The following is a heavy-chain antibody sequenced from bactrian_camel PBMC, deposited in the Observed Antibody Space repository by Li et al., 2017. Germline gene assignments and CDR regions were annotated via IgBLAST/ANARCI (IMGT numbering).Heavy chain of an antibody. J-gene: IGHJ4*01. CDR2: LDGDGDT. CDR1: GGTGRSDC. Sequence: HVQLVESGGGSVQAGRSLRLSCVAYGGTGRSDCVGWFRQAPGQEREGVATLDGDGDTSYIDSVKGRFTVTKDNAKNTLYLQMNSLKPEGSAVYYCAAGLLSPKDDDKPLLGGSSRWSEPLVCSPRSINWGRGTQVTVS. V-gene: IGHV3S57*01. D-gene: IGHD6*01. CDR3: AAGLLSPKDDDKPLLGGSSRWSEPLVCSPRSIN.